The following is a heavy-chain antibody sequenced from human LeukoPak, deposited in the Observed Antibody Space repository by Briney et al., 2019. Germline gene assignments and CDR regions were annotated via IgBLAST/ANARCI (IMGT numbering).Heavy chain of an antibody. Sequence: GRSLRLSCAASGFTFSSYAMHWVRQAPGKGLEWVAVISYDGSNKYYADSVKGRFTISRDNSKNTLYLQMNSLRAEDTAVYYCAREIDIYGSSGSYYWGQGTLVTVSS. J-gene: IGHJ4*02. CDR1: GFTFSSYA. CDR2: ISYDGSNK. D-gene: IGHD3-22*01. CDR3: AREIDIYGSSGSYY. V-gene: IGHV3-30*04.